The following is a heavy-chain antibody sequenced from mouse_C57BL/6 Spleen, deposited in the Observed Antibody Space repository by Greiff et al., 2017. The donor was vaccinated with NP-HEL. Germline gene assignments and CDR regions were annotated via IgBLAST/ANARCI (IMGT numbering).Heavy chain of an antibody. CDR2: ISYDGSN. Sequence: VQLKESGPGLVKPSQSLSLTCSVTGYSITSGYYWNWNRQCPGNKLEWMGYISYDGSNNYNPSLKNRISITRDTSKNQFFLKLNYVTTEDTATYYCAREAYDYGIDYWGQVASVTVSS. CDR3: AREAYDYGIDY. J-gene: IGHJ4*01. D-gene: IGHD2-4*01. V-gene: IGHV3-6*01. CDR1: GYSITSGYY.